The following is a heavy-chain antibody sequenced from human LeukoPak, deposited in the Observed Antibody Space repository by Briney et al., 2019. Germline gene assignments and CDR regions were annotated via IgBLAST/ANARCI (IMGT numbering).Heavy chain of an antibody. D-gene: IGHD3-16*01. CDR3: ARDHLYYEISGPRFDN. J-gene: IGHJ4*02. Sequence: GGSLRLSCTVSGFTVSSNSMSWVRQAPGKGLEWVSFIYSDNTHYSDSVKGRFTISRDNSKNTLYLQMNSLRADDTAVYYCARDHLYYEISGPRFDNWGQGTRVTVSS. CDR2: IYSDNT. V-gene: IGHV3-53*01. CDR1: GFTVSSNS.